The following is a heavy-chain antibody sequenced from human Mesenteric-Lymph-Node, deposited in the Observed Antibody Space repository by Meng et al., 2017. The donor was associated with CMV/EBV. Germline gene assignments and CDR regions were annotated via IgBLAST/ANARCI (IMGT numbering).Heavy chain of an antibody. V-gene: IGHV4-59*01. D-gene: IGHD3-10*01. CDR1: GGSISSYY. J-gene: IGHJ4*02. Sequence: SETLSLTCTVSGGSISSYYWSWIRQPPGKGLEWIGYIYYSGSTNYNPSLKSRVTISVDTSKNQFSLKLSSVTAADTAVYYCARVLDYYGSGSYSLYFAYWGQGTLVTVSS. CDR2: IYYSGST. CDR3: ARVLDYYGSGSYSLYFAY.